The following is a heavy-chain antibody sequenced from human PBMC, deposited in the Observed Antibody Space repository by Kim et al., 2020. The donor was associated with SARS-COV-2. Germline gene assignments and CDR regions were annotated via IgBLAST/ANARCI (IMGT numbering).Heavy chain of an antibody. CDR2: ISGGGDLT. Sequence: GGSLRLSCATSGFPFSSCSMTWVRRAPGKGLEWVSGISGGGDLTDYTDSVKGRFTISRDNSKNTLYLQMSSLRVEDTAVYYCAHTWNRAYRGQGTLVTVS. J-gene: IGHJ4*02. CDR1: GFPFSSCS. V-gene: IGHV3-23*01. D-gene: IGHD1-1*01. CDR3: AHTWNRAY.